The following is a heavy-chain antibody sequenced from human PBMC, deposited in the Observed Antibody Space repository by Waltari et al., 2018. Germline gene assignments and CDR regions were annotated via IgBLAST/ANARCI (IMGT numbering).Heavy chain of an antibody. CDR1: GYSISSGYY. V-gene: IGHV4-38-2*01. D-gene: IGHD3-3*01. Sequence: QVQLQESGPGLVKPSETLSLTCAVSGYSISSGYYWGWIRQPPGKGLEWIGSIYHSGSTYYNPSRKRRVTISVDTSKNHFSRKLSSVTAADTAVYYCARLRAIFGVVIDYFDYWGQGTLVTVSS. CDR2: IYHSGST. J-gene: IGHJ4*02. CDR3: ARLRAIFGVVIDYFDY.